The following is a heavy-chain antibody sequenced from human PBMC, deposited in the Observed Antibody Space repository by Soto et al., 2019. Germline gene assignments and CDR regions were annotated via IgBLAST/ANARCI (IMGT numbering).Heavy chain of an antibody. CDR1: GYTITSYG. Sequence: ASVKVSCKASGYTITSYGISWVRQAPGQGLEWMGWMNPNSGNTGYAQKFQGRVTMTRNTSISTAYMELSSLRAEDTAVYYCAREVEDVYYDILTGYYKSGDYYYYMDVWGKGTTVTVS. D-gene: IGHD3-9*01. V-gene: IGHV1-8*02. J-gene: IGHJ6*03. CDR3: AREVEDVYYDILTGYYKSGDYYYYMDV. CDR2: MNPNSGNT.